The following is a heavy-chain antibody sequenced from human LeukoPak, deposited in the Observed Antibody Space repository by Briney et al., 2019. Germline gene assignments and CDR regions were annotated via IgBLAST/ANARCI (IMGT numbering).Heavy chain of an antibody. CDR1: GGTFSSYA. V-gene: IGHV1-69*05. D-gene: IGHD1-7*01. CDR2: IIPIFGTA. J-gene: IGHJ4*02. Sequence: GSLVKVSCKASGGTFSSYAISWVRQAPGQGLEWMGGIIPIFGTANYAQKFQGRVTITTDESTSTAYMELSSLRSEDTAVYYCALSAYNYNWNYGRSPRGAADYWGQGTLVTVSS. CDR3: ALSAYNYNWNYGRSPRGAADY.